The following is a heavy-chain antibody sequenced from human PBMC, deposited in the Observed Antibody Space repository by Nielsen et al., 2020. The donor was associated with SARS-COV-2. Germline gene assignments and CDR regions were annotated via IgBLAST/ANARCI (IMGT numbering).Heavy chain of an antibody. CDR1: GFAFSDFY. J-gene: IGHJ2*01. D-gene: IGHD3-3*01. CDR3: ARFRSGGYWYFDV. V-gene: IGHV3-11*03. Sequence: GESLKISCVASGFAFSDFYMTWIRQAPGKGLEWVSYISSNTGSYTNYADSVKGRFTISRDNAKASLYLQLDSLRPEDTAVYYCARFRSGGYWYFDVWGRGTLVTVSS. CDR2: ISSNTGSYT.